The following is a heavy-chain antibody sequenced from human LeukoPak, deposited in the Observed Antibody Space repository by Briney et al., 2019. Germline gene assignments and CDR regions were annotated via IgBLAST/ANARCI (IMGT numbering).Heavy chain of an antibody. V-gene: IGHV3-7*01. J-gene: IGHJ3*02. CDR1: GFTFSSYW. CDR3: ARDNYHDAFDI. Sequence: PGGSLRLSCAASGFTFSSYWMSWVRQAPGKGLEWVANIKQDGSEKYYVDSVEGRFTISRDNAKNSLYLQMNSLRAEDTAVYYCARDNYHDAFDIWGQGTMVTVSS. CDR2: IKQDGSEK. D-gene: IGHD5-24*01.